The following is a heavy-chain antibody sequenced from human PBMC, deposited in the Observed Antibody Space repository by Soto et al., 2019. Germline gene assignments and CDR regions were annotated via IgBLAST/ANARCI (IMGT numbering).Heavy chain of an antibody. CDR2: IIPIFGTA. D-gene: IGHD6-19*01. CDR1: GGTFSSYA. V-gene: IGHV1-69*01. Sequence: QVQLVQSGAEVKKPGSSVKVSCKASGGTFSSYAISWVRQAPGQGLEWMGGIIPIFGTANYAQKFQGRVTITADESTSTAYMELSSLRAEDTAVYYWAREGEGSGWYYYGMDVWGQGTTVTVSS. CDR3: AREGEGSGWYYYGMDV. J-gene: IGHJ6*02.